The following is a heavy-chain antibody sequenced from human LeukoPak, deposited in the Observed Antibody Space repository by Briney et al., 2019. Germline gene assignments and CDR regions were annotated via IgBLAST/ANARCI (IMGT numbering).Heavy chain of an antibody. CDR1: GGSISRYY. CDR3: AKSATTYAY. CDR2: IYYNGDT. D-gene: IGHD2-2*01. V-gene: IGHV4-59*08. Sequence: SETLSLTCTVSGGSISRYYWTWIRQPPGGGLEGIGYIYYNGDTDYNPSLKSRVTISVDRSENHFSLNLRSVTAADTAVYYCAKSATTYAYWGQGTLVTVSS. J-gene: IGHJ4*02.